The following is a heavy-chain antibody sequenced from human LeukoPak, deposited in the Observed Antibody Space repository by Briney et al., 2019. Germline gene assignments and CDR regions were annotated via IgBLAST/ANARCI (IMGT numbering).Heavy chain of an antibody. CDR2: INPNSGGT. Sequence: GASVKVSCKASGYTFTGYYMHWVRQAPGQGLEWMGRINPNSGGTNYAQKFQGRVTMTRDTSISTAYMELSRLRSDDTAVYYCARASDSSGSYLLYFNSWGQGTLVTVSS. V-gene: IGHV1-2*06. D-gene: IGHD3-22*01. CDR3: ARASDSSGSYLLYFNS. CDR1: GYTFTGYY. J-gene: IGHJ4*02.